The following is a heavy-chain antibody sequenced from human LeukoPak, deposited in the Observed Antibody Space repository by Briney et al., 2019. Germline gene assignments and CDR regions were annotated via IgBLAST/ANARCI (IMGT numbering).Heavy chain of an antibody. D-gene: IGHD3-3*01. CDR1: GGSISSYY. J-gene: IGHJ6*02. V-gene: IGHV4-59*01. CDR2: IYYSGST. Sequence: SETLSLTCTVSGGSISSYYWSWIRQPPGKGLEWIGYIYYSGSTNYNPSLKSRVTISVDTSKNQFSLKLSSVTAADTAVYYCARAGYYFWSGYYMRYGMDVWGQGTTVTVSS. CDR3: ARAGYYFWSGYYMRYGMDV.